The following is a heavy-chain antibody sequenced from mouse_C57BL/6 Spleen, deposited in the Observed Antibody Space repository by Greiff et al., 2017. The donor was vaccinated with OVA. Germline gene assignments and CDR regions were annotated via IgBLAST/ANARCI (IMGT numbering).Heavy chain of an antibody. D-gene: IGHD1-1*01. CDR3: ARRDTTVGGDY. V-gene: IGHV1-81*01. CDR1: GYTFTSYG. Sequence: QVQLKESGAELARPGASVKLSCKASGYTFTSYGISWVKQRTGQGLEWIGEIYPRSGNTYYNEKFKGKATLTADKSSSTAYMELRSLTSEDSAVYFCARRDTTVGGDYWGQGTSVTVSS. CDR2: IYPRSGNT. J-gene: IGHJ4*01.